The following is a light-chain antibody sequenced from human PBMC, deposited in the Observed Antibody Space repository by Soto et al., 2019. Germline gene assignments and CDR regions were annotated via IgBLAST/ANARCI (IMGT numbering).Light chain of an antibody. CDR2: EDI. V-gene: IGLV2-23*01. Sequence: SALNQTSSLAWSPGQSIPTSCTGNSRYVGSYSLLSWYQHHPGKAPKLIIHEDIKGPSGVSNRFSGSKSGNTASLRISGLQAEDEADYYCYTYAGGSTYLFGTGTKVTVL. CDR1: SRYVGSYSL. J-gene: IGLJ1*01. CDR3: YTYAGGSTYL.